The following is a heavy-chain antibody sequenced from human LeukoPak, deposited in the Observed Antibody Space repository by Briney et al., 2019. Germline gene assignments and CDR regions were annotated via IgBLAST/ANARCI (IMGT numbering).Heavy chain of an antibody. V-gene: IGHV4-59*11. CDR3: ARGYDSSAYYPFDY. J-gene: IGHJ4*02. D-gene: IGHD3-22*01. CDR2: ISDSGST. CDR1: GGSLSTHH. Sequence: PSETLSLTCVVSGGSLSTHHWSWIRQSPGRGLEWIGYISDSGSTNYNPSLKSRVTISVDTSKNQFSLMLSSVTAADTAVYYCARGYDSSAYYPFDYWGQGTLVTVSS.